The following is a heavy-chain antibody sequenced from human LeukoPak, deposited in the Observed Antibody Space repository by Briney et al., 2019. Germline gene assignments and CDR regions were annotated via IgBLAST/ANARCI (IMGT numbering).Heavy chain of an antibody. Sequence: PGGSLRLSCAASEFSVGSNYMTWVRQAPGKGLEWVSLIYSGGSTYYADSVKGRFTISRDNSKNTLYLQMNSLRAEDTAVYYCAKGYSSSWYPDYWGQGTLVTVSS. D-gene: IGHD6-13*01. V-gene: IGHV3-66*01. CDR1: EFSVGSNY. CDR2: IYSGGST. CDR3: AKGYSSSWYPDY. J-gene: IGHJ4*02.